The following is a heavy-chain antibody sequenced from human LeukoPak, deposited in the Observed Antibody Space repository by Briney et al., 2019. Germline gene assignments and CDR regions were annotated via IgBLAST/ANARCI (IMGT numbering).Heavy chain of an antibody. CDR2: IYASGSAT. V-gene: IGHV3-23*01. CDR3: SKRPRDSRGYYLGAFDM. Sequence: GGSRRLSCEASGFTFSSYAMTWVRQAPGKGLEWVSGIYASGSATHYADTVKGRFTISRDNSKNTLYLQMNSLRAEDTAVYYWSKRPRDSRGYYLGAFDMWGQGTMVTVSS. D-gene: IGHD3-22*01. CDR1: GFTFSSYA. J-gene: IGHJ3*02.